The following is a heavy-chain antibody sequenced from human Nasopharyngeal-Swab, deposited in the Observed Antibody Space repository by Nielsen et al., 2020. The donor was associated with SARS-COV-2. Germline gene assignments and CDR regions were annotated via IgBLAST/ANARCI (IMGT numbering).Heavy chain of an antibody. CDR1: GFTFSSYD. CDR2: IGTAGDT. D-gene: IGHD2-2*01. J-gene: IGHJ6*03. V-gene: IGHV3-13*01. Sequence: GGSLRLSCAASGFTFSSYDMHWVRQATGKGLEWVSAIGTAGDTYYPGSVKGRFTISRENAKNSLYLQMNSLRAEDTAVYYCARGDIVVVPAAIDVGYYYYYYMDVWGKGTTVTVSS. CDR3: ARGDIVVVPAAIDVGYYYYYYMDV.